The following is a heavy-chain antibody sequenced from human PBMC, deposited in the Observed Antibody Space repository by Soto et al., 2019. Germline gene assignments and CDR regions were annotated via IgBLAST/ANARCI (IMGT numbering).Heavy chain of an antibody. CDR3: ARHLVEASSCEGKESYYYYGMDF. CDR2: IYPGDSDT. CDR1: GYSFTSYW. J-gene: IGHJ6*02. Sequence: GESLKISCKGSGYSFTSYWIGWVRQMPGKGLEWMGIIYPGDSDTRYSPSFQGQVTISADKSISTAYLQWSSLKASDTAMYYCARHLVEASSCEGKESYYYYGMDFWGQGSTVTVSS. D-gene: IGHD2-21*01. V-gene: IGHV5-51*01.